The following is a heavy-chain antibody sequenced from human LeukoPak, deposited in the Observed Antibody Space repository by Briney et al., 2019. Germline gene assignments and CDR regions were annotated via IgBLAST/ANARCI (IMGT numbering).Heavy chain of an antibody. J-gene: IGHJ3*02. D-gene: IGHD6-13*01. V-gene: IGHV3-23*05. CDR3: ARVGSSWHDAFDI. CDR2: IDIYSTKT. CDR1: GFTFSTYA. Sequence: SGGSLRLSCATSGFTFSTYAMTWVRQAPGKGLEWVSAIDIYSTKTNYADSVKGRFTISRDNSKNTLYLQMNSLRAEDTAVYYCARVGSSWHDAFDIWGQGTMVTVSS.